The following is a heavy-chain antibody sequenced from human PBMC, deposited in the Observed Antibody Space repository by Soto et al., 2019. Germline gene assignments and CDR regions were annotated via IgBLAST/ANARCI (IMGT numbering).Heavy chain of an antibody. CDR2: IIPVFGTA. CDR1: GGTFSSYA. Sequence: QVQLVQSGAEVKKPGSSVKVSCKAYGGTFSSYAISWVLQAPGQGLEWMGGIIPVFGTANYAQKCQGRVTITADESKSTADMELSSLRSEDTAVYYCASRLDTVYYYYYGMDVWGQGTTVTVSS. D-gene: IGHD5-18*01. CDR3: ASRLDTVYYYYYGMDV. J-gene: IGHJ6*02. V-gene: IGHV1-69*01.